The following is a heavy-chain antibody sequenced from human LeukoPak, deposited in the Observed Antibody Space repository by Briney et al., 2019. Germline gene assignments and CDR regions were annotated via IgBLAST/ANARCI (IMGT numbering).Heavy chain of an antibody. CDR1: GFTFSKYW. CDR2: INTDGTVT. V-gene: IGHV3-74*01. D-gene: IGHD6-19*01. CDR3: ATKQWLAPPPDS. Sequence: GGSLRLPCAASGFTFSKYWMLWVRQATGKGLESVSRINTDGTVTTYADSVKGRFTVSRDNADNTMFLQMNSVRDEDTAVYYCATKQWLAPPPDSWGQGTPVTVSS. J-gene: IGHJ4*02.